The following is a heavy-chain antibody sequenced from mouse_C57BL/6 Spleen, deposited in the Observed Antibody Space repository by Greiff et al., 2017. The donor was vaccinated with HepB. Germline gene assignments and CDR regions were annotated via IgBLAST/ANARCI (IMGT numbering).Heavy chain of an antibody. V-gene: IGHV1-5*01. D-gene: IGHD1-1*01. CDR3: TGGGSSYVGYFDY. CDR2: IYPGNSDT. Sequence: VQLQQSGPVLARPGASVKMSCKTSGYTFTSYWMHWVKQRPGQGLEWIGAIYPGNSDTSYNQKFKGKAKLTAVTSASTAYMELSSLTNEDSAVYYGTGGGSSYVGYFDYWGQGTTLTVSS. CDR1: GYTFTSYW. J-gene: IGHJ2*01.